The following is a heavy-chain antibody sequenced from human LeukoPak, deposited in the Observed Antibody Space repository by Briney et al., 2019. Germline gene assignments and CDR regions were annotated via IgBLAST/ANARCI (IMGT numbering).Heavy chain of an antibody. CDR1: GYTFTGYY. CDR3: AREYGSTTDHAFDI. Sequence: ASVKVSCKASGYTFTGYYMHWVRQAPGQGLEWMGGIIPIFGTANYAQKFQGRVTITADESTSTAYMELSSLRSEDTAVYYCAREYGSTTDHAFDIWGQGTMVTVSS. CDR2: IIPIFGTA. D-gene: IGHD1-1*01. V-gene: IGHV1-69*13. J-gene: IGHJ3*02.